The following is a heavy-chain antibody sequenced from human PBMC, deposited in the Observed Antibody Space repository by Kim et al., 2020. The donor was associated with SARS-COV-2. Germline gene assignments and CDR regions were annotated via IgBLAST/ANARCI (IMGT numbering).Heavy chain of an antibody. V-gene: IGHV3-30*04. Sequence: GGSLRLSCAASGFTFSSYAMHWVRQAPGKGLEWVAVISYDGSNRYYAYSVKGRFTISRDNSKNTLYLQMNSRRAEDTAVYYCARERYGDYNYYYYYGMDVWGQGTTVTVSS. CDR1: GFTFSSYA. CDR3: ARERYGDYNYYYYYGMDV. D-gene: IGHD4-17*01. J-gene: IGHJ6*02. CDR2: ISYDGSNR.